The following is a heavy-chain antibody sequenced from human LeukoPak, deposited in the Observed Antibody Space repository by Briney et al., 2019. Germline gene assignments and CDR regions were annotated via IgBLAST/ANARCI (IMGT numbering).Heavy chain of an antibody. CDR3: AREGDILTGTTPFDY. CDR2: IYYSGST. Sequence: PSETLSLTCTVSGGSISSSSYYWGWIRQPPGKGLEWSGSIYYSGSTYYNPSLKSRVAISVDTSKNQFSLKLSSVTAADTAVYYCAREGDILTGTTPFDYWGQGTLVTVSS. J-gene: IGHJ4*02. V-gene: IGHV4-39*07. D-gene: IGHD3-9*01. CDR1: GGSISSSSYY.